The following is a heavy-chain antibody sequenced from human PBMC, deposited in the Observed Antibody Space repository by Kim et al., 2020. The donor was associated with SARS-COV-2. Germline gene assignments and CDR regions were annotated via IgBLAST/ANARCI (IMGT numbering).Heavy chain of an antibody. V-gene: IGHV4-39*01. J-gene: IGHJ4*02. CDR2: IDYSGST. CDR1: GGSISSSSYY. CDR3: ATRGS. Sequence: SETLSLTCTVSGGSISSSSYYWGWIRQPPGKGLEWIGCIDYSGSTYYNPSLKSRVTISVDTSKNQFSLKLSSVTAADTAVYYCATRGSWGQGTLVTVSS. D-gene: IGHD3-10*01.